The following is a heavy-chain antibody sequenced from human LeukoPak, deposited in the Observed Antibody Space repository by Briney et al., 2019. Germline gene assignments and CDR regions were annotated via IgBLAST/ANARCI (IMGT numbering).Heavy chain of an antibody. V-gene: IGHV3-23*01. Sequence: GGSLRLSCAASGFIFRTYAMSWVRQAPGKGLEWVSALSGSGDKTFYADSVKGRFTISRDNSKNTVYLQMNRLRVEDTALYYCVRSLDYWGQGTLVTVSS. CDR2: LSGSGDKT. CDR1: GFIFRTYA. CDR3: VRSLDY. J-gene: IGHJ4*02.